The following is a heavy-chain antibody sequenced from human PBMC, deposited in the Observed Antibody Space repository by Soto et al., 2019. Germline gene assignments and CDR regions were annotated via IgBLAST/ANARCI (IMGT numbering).Heavy chain of an antibody. D-gene: IGHD5-12*01. CDR3: TTEVEMATIYDY. V-gene: IGHV3-15*01. CDR2: IKSKTDGGTT. J-gene: IGHJ4*02. Sequence: GGSLRLSCAASGFTFSNAWMSWVRQAPGKGLEWVGRIKSKTDGGTTDYAAPVKGRFTISRDDSKNTLYLQMNSLKTEDTAVYYCTTEVEMATIYDYWGQGTLVTVSS. CDR1: GFTFSNAW.